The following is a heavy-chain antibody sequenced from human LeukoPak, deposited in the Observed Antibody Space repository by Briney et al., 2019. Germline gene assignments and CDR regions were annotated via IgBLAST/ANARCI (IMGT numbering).Heavy chain of an antibody. J-gene: IGHJ4*02. CDR2: IKQDGSER. D-gene: IGHD1-26*01. CDR1: GFTFSSYW. Sequence: PGGSLRLSCAGSGFTFSSYWMSWVRQAPGKGLEWVANIKQDGSERYYVDSVKGRFTISRDNTKNSLYLQMSSLRAEDTAVYYCARDKVSGATHFDYWGQGTLVTVSS. CDR3: ARDKVSGATHFDY. V-gene: IGHV3-7*01.